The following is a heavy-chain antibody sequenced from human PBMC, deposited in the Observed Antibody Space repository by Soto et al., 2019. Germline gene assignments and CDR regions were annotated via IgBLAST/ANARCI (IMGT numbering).Heavy chain of an antibody. V-gene: IGHV2-5*02. CDR1: GFSLTTSGVG. CDR3: AHRVLRTVFGLVTTTAIYFDF. J-gene: IGHJ4*02. Sequence: QITLNESGPTQVKPRQTLTLTCTFSGFSLTTSGVGVGWIRPSPGNAPEWLALIYWDDDKRYSPSLKSRLTITQDTSKNQVVLRLAELDPADTATYYCAHRVLRTVFGLVTTTAIYFDFWGQGTPVAVSS. CDR2: IYWDDDK. D-gene: IGHD3-3*01.